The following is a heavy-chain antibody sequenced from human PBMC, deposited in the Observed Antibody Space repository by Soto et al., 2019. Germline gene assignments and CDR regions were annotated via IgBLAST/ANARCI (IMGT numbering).Heavy chain of an antibody. CDR3: ARGHVAATGAGDY. CDR2: ISSSSSYI. D-gene: IGHD2-15*01. V-gene: IGHV3-21*01. Sequence: PSGSLRLSCAASGFTFMSYSMNWVRPAPGKGLEWASSISSSSSYIYYADSVKGRFTISRDNAKNSLYLQMNSLRAEDTAVYYCARGHVAATGAGDYWAQGTLVPVSS. CDR1: GFTFMSYS. J-gene: IGHJ4*02.